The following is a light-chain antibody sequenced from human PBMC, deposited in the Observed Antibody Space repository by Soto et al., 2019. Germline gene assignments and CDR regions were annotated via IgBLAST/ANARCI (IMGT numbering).Light chain of an antibody. CDR3: QQYNNWWT. CDR2: GAS. CDR1: QSVSSN. Sequence: EIVMTQSPATLSVSPGERATLSCRASQSVSSNLAWYQQKPGQAPRLLIYGASTRATGIPASFSGSGSGTEFTLTISGLQSEDFAVYYCQQYNNWWTFGQWTKVEIK. V-gene: IGKV3-15*01. J-gene: IGKJ1*01.